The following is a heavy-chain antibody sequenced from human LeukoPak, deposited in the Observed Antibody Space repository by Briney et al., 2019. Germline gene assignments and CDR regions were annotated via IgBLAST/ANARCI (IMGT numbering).Heavy chain of an antibody. D-gene: IGHD6-13*01. CDR3: ARGSSSWGHFDY. CDR1: GGSISSYY. Sequence: SETLSLTCTVSGGSISSYYWSWMRQPAGEGREWIGRIYTSGSTNYNPSLKSRVTMSVDTSKNQFSLKLSSVTAADTAVYYCARGSSSWGHFDYWGQGTLVTVSS. V-gene: IGHV4-4*07. CDR2: IYTSGST. J-gene: IGHJ4*02.